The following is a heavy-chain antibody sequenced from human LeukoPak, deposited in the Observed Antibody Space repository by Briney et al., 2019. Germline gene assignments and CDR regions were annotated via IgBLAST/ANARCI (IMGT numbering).Heavy chain of an antibody. CDR3: AREGAAARVRERAFDI. V-gene: IGHV3-21*01. D-gene: IGHD6-13*01. J-gene: IGHJ3*02. Sequence: GGSLRLSCVASGFTFSRFEMNWVRQAPGKGLEWVSSISSSSSYIYYADSVKGRFTISRDNAKNSLYLQMNSLRAEDTAVYYCAREGAAARVRERAFDIWGQGTMVTVSS. CDR1: GFTFSRFE. CDR2: ISSSSSYI.